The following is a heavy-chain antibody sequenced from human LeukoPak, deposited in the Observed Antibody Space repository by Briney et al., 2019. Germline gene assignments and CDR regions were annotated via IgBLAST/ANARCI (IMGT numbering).Heavy chain of an antibody. Sequence: LETLSLTCTVSGGSISSHYWSWIRQPPGKGLEWIGFINYSGSTTYNPSLKSRVTISVDTSKNQFSLKLSSVTTADTAVYYCARGDYYDSSGFESWGQGTLVTVSS. CDR3: ARGDYYDSSGFES. CDR1: GGSISSHY. V-gene: IGHV4-59*11. CDR2: INYSGST. D-gene: IGHD3-22*01. J-gene: IGHJ4*02.